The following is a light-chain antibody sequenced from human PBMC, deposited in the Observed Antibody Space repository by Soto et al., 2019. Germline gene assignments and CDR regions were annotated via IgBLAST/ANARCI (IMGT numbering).Light chain of an antibody. V-gene: IGKV3-15*01. CDR3: QQYNDNWPT. CDR2: GAS. CDR1: QGVWGY. J-gene: IGKJ1*01. Sequence: RVMTQSPATLSASPGEKIALSCRASQGVWGYIAWYQQKPGQAPRLLIYGASNRATGFPARFSGSGSGTEFTLTINGLQSEDFAVYYCQQYNDNWPTFGQGTKVDIK.